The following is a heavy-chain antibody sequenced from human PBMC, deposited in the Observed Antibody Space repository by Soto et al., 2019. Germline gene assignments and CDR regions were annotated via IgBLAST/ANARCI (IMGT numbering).Heavy chain of an antibody. Sequence: WVRQAPGQGLEWIGIINPNGGSTNYAQKFRGRVTMARDTSTSTVYMDLSSLRSDDTAVYYCARDLAAADYWGQGTLVTGSS. CDR3: ARDLAAADY. J-gene: IGHJ4*02. D-gene: IGHD6-13*01. CDR2: INPNGGST. V-gene: IGHV1-46*01.